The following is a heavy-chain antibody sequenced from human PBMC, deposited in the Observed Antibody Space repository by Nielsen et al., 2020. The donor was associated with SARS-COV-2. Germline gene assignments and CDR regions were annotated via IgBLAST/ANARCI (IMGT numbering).Heavy chain of an antibody. CDR3: ARAPYSSSWYYSALDV. Sequence: WIRQSPGKGLEWVSYISSSSSTTYSADSVKGRFTISRDNAKNSLYLQMNSLRAEDTAVYYCARAPYSSSWYYSALDVWGQGTTVTVS. CDR2: ISSSSSTT. J-gene: IGHJ6*02. V-gene: IGHV3-48*04. D-gene: IGHD6-13*01.